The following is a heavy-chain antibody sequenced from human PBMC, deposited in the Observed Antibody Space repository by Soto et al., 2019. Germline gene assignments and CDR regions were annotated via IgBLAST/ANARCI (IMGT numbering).Heavy chain of an antibody. D-gene: IGHD4-17*01. J-gene: IGHJ4*02. CDR3: ARGGKTVTTFDY. V-gene: IGHV4-30-2*01. CDR1: GGSISSGGYS. Sequence: QLQLQESGSGLVKPSQTLSLTCAVSGGSISSGGYSWIWIRQPPGKGLEWIGYIYHSGSTYYNPCVKIRVTISVDRFKKQSSLKLSSVTAADTAVYYCARGGKTVTTFDYWGQGTLVSVSS. CDR2: IYHSGST.